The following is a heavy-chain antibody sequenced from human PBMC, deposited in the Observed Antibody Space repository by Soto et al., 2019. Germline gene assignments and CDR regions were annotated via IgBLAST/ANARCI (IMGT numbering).Heavy chain of an antibody. Sequence: PSETLSLTCTVSGGSISSGDYYWSWIRQPPGKGLEWIGYIYYSGSTYYNPSLKSRVTISVDTSKKQFSLKLSSVTAADTAVYYCARVSPEEPDYGDYVQVFDPWGQGTLVTVSS. D-gene: IGHD4-17*01. J-gene: IGHJ5*02. CDR1: GGSISSGDYY. CDR3: ARVSPEEPDYGDYVQVFDP. V-gene: IGHV4-30-4*01. CDR2: IYYSGST.